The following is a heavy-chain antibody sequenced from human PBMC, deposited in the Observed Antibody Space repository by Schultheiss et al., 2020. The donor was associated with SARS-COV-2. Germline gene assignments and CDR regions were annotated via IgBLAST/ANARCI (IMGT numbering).Heavy chain of an antibody. CDR1: GGTFTSYD. CDR3: ARDGGYYGSGSYWEHAFDI. D-gene: IGHD3-10*01. J-gene: IGHJ3*02. Sequence: ASVKVSCKASGGTFTSYDINWVRQATGQGLEWMGWMNPNSGNTGYAQRFQGRVTMTRDTSTSTVYMELSSLISEDTAVYYCARDGGYYGSGSYWEHAFDIWGQGTMVTVSS. CDR2: MNPNSGNT. V-gene: IGHV1-8*02.